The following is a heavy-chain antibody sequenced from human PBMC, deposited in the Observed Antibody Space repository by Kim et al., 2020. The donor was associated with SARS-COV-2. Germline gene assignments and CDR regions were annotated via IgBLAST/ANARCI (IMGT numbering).Heavy chain of an antibody. CDR1: GGTFSSYA. J-gene: IGHJ3*02. Sequence: SVKVSCKASGGTFSSYAISWVRQAPGQGLEWMGRIIPILGIANYAQKFQGRVTITADKSTSTAYMELSSLRSEDTAVYYCARDWDTAMVTGDFDIWGQGTMVTVSS. D-gene: IGHD5-18*01. CDR3: ARDWDTAMVTGDFDI. CDR2: IIPILGIA. V-gene: IGHV1-69*04.